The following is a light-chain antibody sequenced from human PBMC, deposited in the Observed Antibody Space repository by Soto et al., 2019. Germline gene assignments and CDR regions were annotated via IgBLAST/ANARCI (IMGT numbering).Light chain of an antibody. CDR2: AAS. J-gene: IGKJ5*01. CDR1: QAISSY. CDR3: QQLNSYPIT. V-gene: IGKV1-9*01. Sequence: DIELTRASSFLSDSAGDRVSITCRASQAISSYLAWYQQKPGRAPKLLIYAASTLQSGVPSRFSGSGSGTEFTLTITSLQPEDFATYYCQQLNSYPITFGQGTRLEIK.